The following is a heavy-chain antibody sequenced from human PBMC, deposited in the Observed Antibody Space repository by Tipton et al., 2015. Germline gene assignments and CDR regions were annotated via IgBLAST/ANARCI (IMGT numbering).Heavy chain of an antibody. J-gene: IGHJ3*02. CDR2: ISHSGNT. Sequence: TLSLTCAVSAYSISSDYYWGWIRQPPGKGLEWIGSISHSGNTYYNPSLKSRVTMSRDTSKNQFSLKLTSVTAADTAVYYCARSDVERNTVFVFEIWGPGTMVTVSS. D-gene: IGHD3-10*01. V-gene: IGHV4-38-2*01. CDR1: AYSISSDYY. CDR3: ARSDVERNTVFVFEI.